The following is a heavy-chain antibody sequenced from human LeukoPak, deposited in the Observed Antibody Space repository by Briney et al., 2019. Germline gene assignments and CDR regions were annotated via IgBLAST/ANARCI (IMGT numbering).Heavy chain of an antibody. CDR2: IIPIFGTA. Sequence: ASVKVSCKASGGTFSSYAISWVRQAPGQGLEWMGGIIPIFGTANYAQKLQGRVTITADESTSTAYMELSSLRSEDTAVYYCARDGYYGSGPLWGSAFDIWGQGTMVTVSS. D-gene: IGHD3-10*01. V-gene: IGHV1-69*13. CDR3: ARDGYYGSGPLWGSAFDI. J-gene: IGHJ3*02. CDR1: GGTFSSYA.